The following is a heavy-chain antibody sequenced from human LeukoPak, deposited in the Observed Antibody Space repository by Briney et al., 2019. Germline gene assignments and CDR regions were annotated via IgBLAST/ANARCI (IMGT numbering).Heavy chain of an antibody. J-gene: IGHJ4*02. Sequence: ASVEVSCKASGYTFTGYYMHWVRQAPGQGLEWMGWINPNNGGTNYAQKFQGRVTMTRDTSISTAYMELNRLRSDDTAVYYCARDPYSNYFDYWGQGTLVTVSS. CDR2: INPNNGGT. CDR3: ARDPYSNYFDY. CDR1: GYTFTGYY. D-gene: IGHD5-18*01. V-gene: IGHV1-2*02.